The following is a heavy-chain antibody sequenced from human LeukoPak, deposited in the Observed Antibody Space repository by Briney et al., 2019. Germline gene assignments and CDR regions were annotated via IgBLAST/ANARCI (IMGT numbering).Heavy chain of an antibody. CDR1: GFTFSTYA. CDR2: ISGGGGST. Sequence: GGSLRLSCAASGFTFSTYAMSWVRQAPGQGLEWVSAISGGGGSTYYADSVKGRFTISRDNSKNTLYLQMNSPRAEDTAVYYCAKLSSYYYASGSYPDYWGQGTLVTVSS. V-gene: IGHV3-23*01. J-gene: IGHJ4*02. CDR3: AKLSSYYYASGSYPDY. D-gene: IGHD3-10*01.